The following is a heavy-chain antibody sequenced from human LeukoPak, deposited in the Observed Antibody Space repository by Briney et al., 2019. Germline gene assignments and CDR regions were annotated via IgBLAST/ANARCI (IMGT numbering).Heavy chain of an antibody. CDR1: GYTFTSYW. J-gene: IGHJ4*02. CDR3: ARQVGGDSGWYAYYFDY. D-gene: IGHD6-19*01. CDR2: IYPGDSDN. V-gene: IGHV5-51*01. Sequence: GESLKISCKGSGYTFTSYWIAWVRQMPGKGLEWMGIIYPGDSDNRNSPSFQGQVTISVDRSISTAYLQWSSLKASDTAMYHCARQVGGDSGWYAYYFDYWGQGTLVTVSS.